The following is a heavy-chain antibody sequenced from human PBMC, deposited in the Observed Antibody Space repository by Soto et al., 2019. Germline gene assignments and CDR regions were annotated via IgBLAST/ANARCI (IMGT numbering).Heavy chain of an antibody. CDR1: GYSFTSYW. J-gene: IGHJ4*02. Sequence: GESLKISCKGSGYSFTSYWISWVRQMPGKGLEWMGRIDPSDSYTNYSPSFQGHVTISADKSISTAYLQWSSLKASDTAMYYCARQDPYYYDSTRWGQGTLVTVSS. CDR3: ARQDPYYYDSTR. D-gene: IGHD3-22*01. CDR2: IDPSDSYT. V-gene: IGHV5-10-1*01.